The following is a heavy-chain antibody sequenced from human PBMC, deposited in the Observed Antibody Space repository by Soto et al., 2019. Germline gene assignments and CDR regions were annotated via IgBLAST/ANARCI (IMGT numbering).Heavy chain of an antibody. V-gene: IGHV4-31*03. Sequence: QVQLQESGPGLVKPSQTLSLTCTVSGDSIGTGGYYWDWIRQHPGKGPEWIGYIHYSGSTYYNPSLKSRLTISLYTSKNQFSLHLSSVTAADTAVYYCATNHDDISGRTPLLFDSWGQGTRVTVSS. J-gene: IGHJ4*02. D-gene: IGHD3-22*01. CDR2: IHYSGST. CDR1: GDSIGTGGYY. CDR3: ATNHDDISGRTPLLFDS.